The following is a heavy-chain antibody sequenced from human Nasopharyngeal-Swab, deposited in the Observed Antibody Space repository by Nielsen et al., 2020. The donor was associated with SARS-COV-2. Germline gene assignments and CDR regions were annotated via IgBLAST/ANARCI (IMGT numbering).Heavy chain of an antibody. CDR3: ARPLSRDSTWTTEANWFDP. CDR1: GFTFSSHS. V-gene: IGHV3-23*01. Sequence: GESLKISCAASGFTFSSHSMSWLRQAPGKGPEWVSTITGNGDTTYYADSVKGRFTISRDNSENTVYLQMNSLRAEDTALYHCARPLSRDSTWTTEANWFDPWGQGTLVTVSS. D-gene: IGHD6-13*01. J-gene: IGHJ5*02. CDR2: ITGNGDTT.